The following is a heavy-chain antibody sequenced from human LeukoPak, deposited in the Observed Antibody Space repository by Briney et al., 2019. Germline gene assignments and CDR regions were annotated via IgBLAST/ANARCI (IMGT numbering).Heavy chain of an antibody. CDR2: TSQRGST. Sequence: SETLSLTCTVSGGSISIRNYYWAWIRQPPGKWLEWIGSTSQRGSTYYNPSLKSRVTISVDTSKNQFSLKLSSVTAADTAVYYCASRATLWFGELLAFDPWGQGTLVTVSS. V-gene: IGHV4-39*01. D-gene: IGHD3-10*01. J-gene: IGHJ5*02. CDR3: ASRATLWFGELLAFDP. CDR1: GGSISIRNYY.